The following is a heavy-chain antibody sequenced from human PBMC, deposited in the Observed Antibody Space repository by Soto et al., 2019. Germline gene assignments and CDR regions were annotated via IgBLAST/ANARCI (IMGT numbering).Heavy chain of an antibody. D-gene: IGHD6-19*01. J-gene: IGHJ4*02. CDR1: GFTFSSYA. Sequence: PGGSLRLSCSASGFTFSSYAMSWVRRAPGKGLEWVSAISGSGGSTYYADSVKGRFTISRDSSKNTLYLQMNSLRAEDTAVYYCAKDEGPRLYSSGWYHFDYGGQGT. V-gene: IGHV3-23*01. CDR3: AKDEGPRLYSSGWYHFDY. CDR2: ISGSGGST.